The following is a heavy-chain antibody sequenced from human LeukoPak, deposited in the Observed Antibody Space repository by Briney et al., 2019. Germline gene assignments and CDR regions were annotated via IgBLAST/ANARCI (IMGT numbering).Heavy chain of an antibody. Sequence: TGGSLRLSCAASGFTFSNYAMSWVRQAQGKGLEWVSAISGSGGSTYFADSVKGRFTISRDNSNNTLYLQMNSLRAEDTAVYYCAKDRGYCSGVNCYRFDYWGQGTLVTVSS. V-gene: IGHV3-23*01. CDR2: ISGSGGST. D-gene: IGHD2-15*01. CDR3: AKDRGYCSGVNCYRFDY. J-gene: IGHJ4*02. CDR1: GFTFSNYA.